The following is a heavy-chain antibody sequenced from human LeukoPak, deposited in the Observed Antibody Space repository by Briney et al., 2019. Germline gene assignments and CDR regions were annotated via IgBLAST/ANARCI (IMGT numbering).Heavy chain of an antibody. D-gene: IGHD3-10*01. CDR1: GGSISSYY. J-gene: IGHJ4*02. V-gene: IGHV4-4*07. CDR2: IYTSGST. CDR3: AGVGATDEKDYFDY. Sequence: PSETLSLTCTVSGGSISSYYWSWIRQPAGKGLEWIGRIYTSGSTNYNPSLKSRVTMSVDTSKNQFSLKLSSVTAADAAVYYCAGVGATDEKDYFDYWGQGTLVTVSS.